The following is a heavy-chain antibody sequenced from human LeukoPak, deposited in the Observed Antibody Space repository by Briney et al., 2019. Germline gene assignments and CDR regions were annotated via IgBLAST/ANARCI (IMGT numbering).Heavy chain of an antibody. V-gene: IGHV1-2*02. CDR3: ARVLGTGGFLGY. J-gene: IGHJ4*02. CDR2: INPNSGGT. Sequence: ASVKVSCKASGYTFTGYYMHWVRQAPGQGLEWMGWINPNSGGTNYAQKFQGRVTMTRDTSVSTAYMELSRLRSDDTAVYYCARVLGTGGFLGYWGQGTLVTVSS. D-gene: IGHD7-27*01. CDR1: GYTFTGYY.